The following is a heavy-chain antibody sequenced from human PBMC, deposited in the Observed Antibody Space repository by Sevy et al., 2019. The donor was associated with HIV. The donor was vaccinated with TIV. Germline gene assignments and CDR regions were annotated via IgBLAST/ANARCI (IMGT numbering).Heavy chain of an antibody. J-gene: IGHJ4*02. CDR3: AGENAWGRGYS. V-gene: IGHV4-59*08. CDR1: GGSITSLY. Sequence: SETLSLTCTVSGGSITSLYWNWIRQPPGMGLEWIANIYYNGHINYNPSLKSRVTLSLDTSKNQFSLRLSSVTAAETAMYYCAGENAWGRGYSWGQGTLVTVS. D-gene: IGHD1-26*01. CDR2: IYYNGHI.